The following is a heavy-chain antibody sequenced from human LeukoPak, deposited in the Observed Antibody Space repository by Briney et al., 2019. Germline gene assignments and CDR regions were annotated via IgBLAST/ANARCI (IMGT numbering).Heavy chain of an antibody. CDR1: GYTFNTYY. J-gene: IGHJ2*01. CDR2: INPTTGDT. V-gene: IGHV1-46*02. Sequence: ASVKVSCTASGYTFNTYYMHWVRQAPGQGLEWMGIINPTTGDTNYAQTFQTRVTMTSDTSTSTVSMELISLRSEDTAVYYCARDALIGSIRRWYFDLWGRGTLVTVSS. D-gene: IGHD3-9*01. CDR3: ARDALIGSIRRWYFDL.